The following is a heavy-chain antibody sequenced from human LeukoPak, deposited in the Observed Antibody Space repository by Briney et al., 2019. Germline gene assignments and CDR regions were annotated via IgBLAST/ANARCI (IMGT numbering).Heavy chain of an antibody. D-gene: IGHD2-8*01. CDR2: IYSSGST. Sequence: SETLSLTCNVSGYSISSGYYWYWIRQSAGKRLEWIGRIYSSGSTNYAPSLKSRVTMSIDTSKRHLSLKLSSVTAADTGFYYCARLNGDGFDIWGQGTKVTVSS. J-gene: IGHJ3*02. CDR3: ARLNGDGFDI. V-gene: IGHV4-38-2*02. CDR1: GYSISSGYY.